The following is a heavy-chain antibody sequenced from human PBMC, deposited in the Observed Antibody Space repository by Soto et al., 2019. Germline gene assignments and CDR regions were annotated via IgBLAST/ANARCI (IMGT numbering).Heavy chain of an antibody. V-gene: IGHV1-69*08. CDR2: IIPIPDIT. CDR1: GGTFSTYI. D-gene: IGHD3-3*01. CDR3: ARDRITTRGDAFDL. Sequence: QVQLVQSGAEVRKPGSSVKVSCKAPGGTFSTYIISWVRQAPGQGLEWMGRIIPIPDITNYAQKFQGRVTVTEDRSTSTAYMELTRLNSEDTAVYYCARDRITTRGDAFDLWGQGTMVTVSS. J-gene: IGHJ3*01.